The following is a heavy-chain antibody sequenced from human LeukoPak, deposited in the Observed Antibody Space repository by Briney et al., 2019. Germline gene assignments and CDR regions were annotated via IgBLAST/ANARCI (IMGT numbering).Heavy chain of an antibody. CDR1: GFTFSSYS. D-gene: IGHD5-12*01. CDR3: ASMASTIMYDAFDI. V-gene: IGHV3-21*01. J-gene: IGHJ3*02. CDR2: ISSSSSYI. Sequence: PGGSLRLSCAASGFTFSSYSMNWVRQAPGKGLEWVSSISSSSSYIYYADSVKGRFTISRDNAKNSLYLQMNSLRAEDTAVYYCASMASTIMYDAFDIWGQGTMVTVSS.